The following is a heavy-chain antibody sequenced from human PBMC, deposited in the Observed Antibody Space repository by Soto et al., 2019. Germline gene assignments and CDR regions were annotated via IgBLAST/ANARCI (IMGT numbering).Heavy chain of an antibody. CDR1: GYTFTSYG. Sequence: GASVKVSCKASGYTFTSYGISWVRQAPGQGLEWMGWISAYNGNTNYAQKLQGRVTMTTDTSTSTAYMELRSLRSDDTAVYYCARDGPTTVTTKDFDYWGQGTLVTVSS. D-gene: IGHD4-17*01. CDR3: ARDGPTTVTTKDFDY. CDR2: ISAYNGNT. J-gene: IGHJ4*02. V-gene: IGHV1-18*01.